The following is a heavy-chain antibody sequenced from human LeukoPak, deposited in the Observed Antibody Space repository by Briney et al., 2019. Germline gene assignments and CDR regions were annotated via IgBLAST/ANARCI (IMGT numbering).Heavy chain of an antibody. CDR3: AILYGSGSYREIDY. J-gene: IGHJ4*02. V-gene: IGHV3-23*01. CDR2: ISGSGGST. Sequence: PGGSLRLSCAASGFTFSSYAMSWVRQAPGKGLEWVSAISGSGGSTYYADSVKGRFTISRDNSENTLYLQMNSLRAEDTAVYYCAILYGSGSYREIDYWGQGTLVAVSS. D-gene: IGHD3-10*01. CDR1: GFTFSSYA.